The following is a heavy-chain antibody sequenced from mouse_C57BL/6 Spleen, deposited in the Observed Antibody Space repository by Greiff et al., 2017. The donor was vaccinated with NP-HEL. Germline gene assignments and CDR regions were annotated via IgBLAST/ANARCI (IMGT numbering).Heavy chain of an antibody. D-gene: IGHD1-1*01. CDR3: ARPDGSSYPWFAY. Sequence: EVQLQQSGPELVKPGDSVKISCKASGYSFTGYFMNWVMQSHGKSLEWIGRINPYNGDTFYNQKFKGKATLTVDKSSSTAHMELRSLTSEDSAVYYCARPDGSSYPWFAYWGQGTLVTVSA. V-gene: IGHV1-20*01. CDR1: GYSFTGYF. CDR2: INPYNGDT. J-gene: IGHJ3*01.